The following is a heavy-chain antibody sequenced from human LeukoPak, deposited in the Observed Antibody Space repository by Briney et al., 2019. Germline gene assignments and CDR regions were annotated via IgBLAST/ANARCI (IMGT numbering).Heavy chain of an antibody. CDR2: ISSSGSTM. Sequence: PGGSLRLSCAASGFTFSDYYMTWIRQAPGKGLECISYISSSGSTMYYADSVKGRFTTSRDNAKDSLYLQMNSLRAEDTALYYCARVDSERFYGLVDYWGQGTLVTVSS. V-gene: IGHV3-11*01. CDR1: GFTFSDYY. D-gene: IGHD1-26*01. J-gene: IGHJ4*02. CDR3: ARVDSERFYGLVDY.